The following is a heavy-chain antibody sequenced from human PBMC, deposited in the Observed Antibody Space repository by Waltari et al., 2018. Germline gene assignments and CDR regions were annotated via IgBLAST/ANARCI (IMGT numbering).Heavy chain of an antibody. CDR1: GYTFTSYD. CDR2: MNPNSGNT. D-gene: IGHD2-21*02. J-gene: IGHJ4*02. Sequence: QVQLVQSGAEVKKPGASVKVACKASGYTFTSYDINWVRPATGQGLEWMGWMNPNSGNTGYAQKFQGRVTITRNTSISTAYMELSSLRSEDTAVYYCARVEGYCGGDCPPDYWGQGTLVTVSS. V-gene: IGHV1-8*03. CDR3: ARVEGYCGGDCPPDY.